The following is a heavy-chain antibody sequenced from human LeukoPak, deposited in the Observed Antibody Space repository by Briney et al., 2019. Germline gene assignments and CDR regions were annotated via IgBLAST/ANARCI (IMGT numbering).Heavy chain of an antibody. Sequence: SQTLSLTCTVSGGSISSGSYYWSWIRQPAGKGLEWIGRIYTSGSTNYNPSLKSRVTISVDTSKNQFSLKLSSVTAADTAVYYCARSVGARDYFDYWGQGTLVTVSS. CDR3: ARSVGARDYFDY. CDR2: IYTSGST. CDR1: GGSISSGSYY. J-gene: IGHJ4*02. D-gene: IGHD1-26*01. V-gene: IGHV4-61*02.